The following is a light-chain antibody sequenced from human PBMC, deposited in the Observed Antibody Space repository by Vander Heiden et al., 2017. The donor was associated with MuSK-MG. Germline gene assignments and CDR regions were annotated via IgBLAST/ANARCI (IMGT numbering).Light chain of an antibody. CDR1: QGISNY. J-gene: IGKJ5*01. CDR2: AAS. Sequence: DIQMTQSPSSLSASVGDRVTITCRASQGISNYLAWYQQKPGKGPKLLIYAASTWQAGVPSRFSGSGYGKDLTITISSRQPEDVAAYYCQKYNSDPPSTFGQGTPLEIK. V-gene: IGKV1-27*01. CDR3: QKYNSDPPST.